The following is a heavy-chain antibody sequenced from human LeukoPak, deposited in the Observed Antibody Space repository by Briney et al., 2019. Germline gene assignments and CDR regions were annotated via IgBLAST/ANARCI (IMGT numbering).Heavy chain of an antibody. J-gene: IGHJ6*03. CDR1: GYTFTSYD. CDR2: MNPNSGNT. CDR3: ARVTGYYDFWSGYYNYYYYMDV. V-gene: IGHV1-8*02. D-gene: IGHD3-3*01. Sequence: ASVKVSCKASGYTFTSYDINRVRQATGQGLEWMGWMNPNSGNTGYAQKFQGRVTMTRNTSISTAYMELSSLRSEDTAVYYCARVTGYYDFWSGYYNYYYYMDVWGKGTTVTVSS.